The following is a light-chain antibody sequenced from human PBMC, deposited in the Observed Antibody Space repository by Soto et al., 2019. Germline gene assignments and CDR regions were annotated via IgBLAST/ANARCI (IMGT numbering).Light chain of an antibody. V-gene: IGLV2-14*01. CDR1: SSDVGAYNF. CDR3: SSYTTNKTLL. CDR2: EVS. Sequence: QSVLTQPASVSGSPGQSITISCTGTSSDVGAYNFVSWYQQHPGKAPKLIFYEVSNRPPGLSDRFSGSKSGTTASLTISGLQAEDEDDYFCSSYTTNKTLLFGGGTKVTLL. J-gene: IGLJ2*01.